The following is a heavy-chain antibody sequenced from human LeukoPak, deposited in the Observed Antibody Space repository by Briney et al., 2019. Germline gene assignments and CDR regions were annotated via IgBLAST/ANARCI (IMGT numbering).Heavy chain of an antibody. CDR3: ARGIVVVPAAGGFDYYYYMDV. CDR2: IYYSGST. J-gene: IGHJ6*03. Sequence: PSETLSLTCTVSGGSISSRTYYWGWIRQPPGKGLEWIGSIYYSGSTHYNPSLKSRVSISVDTSKDQFSLKLNSVTAADTAVYYCARGIVVVPAAGGFDYYYYMDVWGKGTTVTVSS. CDR1: GGSISSRTYY. D-gene: IGHD2-2*01. V-gene: IGHV4-39*01.